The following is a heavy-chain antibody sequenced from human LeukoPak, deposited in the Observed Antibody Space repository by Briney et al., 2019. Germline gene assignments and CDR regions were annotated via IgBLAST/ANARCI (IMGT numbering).Heavy chain of an antibody. V-gene: IGHV3-30-3*01. CDR2: ISYDGSNK. Sequence: GGSLRLSCAASGFTFSSYAMHWVRQAPGKGLEWVAVISYDGSNKYYADSVKGRFTISRDNSKNTLYLQMNSLRAEDTGVYYFARSGRDSMDCYGMDVWGEGTRVSVSS. CDR3: ARSGRDSMDCYGMDV. J-gene: IGHJ6*04. D-gene: IGHD1-26*01. CDR1: GFTFSSYA.